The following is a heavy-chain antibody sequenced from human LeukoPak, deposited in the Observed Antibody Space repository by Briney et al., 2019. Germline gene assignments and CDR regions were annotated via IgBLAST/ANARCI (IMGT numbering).Heavy chain of an antibody. CDR3: AKPITIFGVVFIPDAFDV. CDR1: GYSISSGYY. CDR2: IYHSGST. Sequence: SETLSLTCTVSGYSISSGYYWGWIRQPPGKGLEWIGSIYHSGSTYYNPSLKSRVTISVDTSKNQFSLKLSSVTAADTAVYYCAKPITIFGVVFIPDAFDVWGQGTMVTVSS. J-gene: IGHJ3*01. V-gene: IGHV4-38-2*02. D-gene: IGHD3-3*01.